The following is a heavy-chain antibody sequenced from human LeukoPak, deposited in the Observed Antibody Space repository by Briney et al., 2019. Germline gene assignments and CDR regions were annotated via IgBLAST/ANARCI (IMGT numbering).Heavy chain of an antibody. D-gene: IGHD2-21*02. CDR1: GFTFSSYS. J-gene: IGHJ4*02. CDR2: ITSKSSYK. CDR3: ARDSAYCGGDCYSFDY. Sequence: GGSLRLSCSASGFTFSSYSMNWVRQAPGKGLEWVSSITSKSSYKYYADSVKGRFTISRDNAKNSLYLQMNSLRAEDTAVYYCARDSAYCGGDCYSFDYWGQGTLVTVSS. V-gene: IGHV3-21*01.